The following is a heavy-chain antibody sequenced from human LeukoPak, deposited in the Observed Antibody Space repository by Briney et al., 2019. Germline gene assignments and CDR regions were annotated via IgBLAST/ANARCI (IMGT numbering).Heavy chain of an antibody. CDR3: VRSASDFWSGYSIDY. CDR1: GGSFSGYY. D-gene: IGHD3-3*01. CDR2: INHSGST. V-gene: IGHV4-34*01. J-gene: IGHJ4*02. Sequence: SETLSLTCAVYGGSFSGYYWSWIRQPPGKGLEWIGEINHSGSTNYNPSLKSRVTISVDTSKNQFSLKLSSVTAADTAVYYCVRSASDFWSGYSIDYWGQGTLVTVSS.